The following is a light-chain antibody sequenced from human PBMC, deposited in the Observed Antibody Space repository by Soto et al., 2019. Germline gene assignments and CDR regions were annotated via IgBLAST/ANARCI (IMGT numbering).Light chain of an antibody. CDR2: WAS. J-gene: IGKJ2*01. V-gene: IGKV4-1*01. CDR3: QQYYTTPYT. Sequence: DIVMTQSPDSLAVSLGERATINCKSSQSILYSSNNNNYLAWYQQRPGQPPKLPIYWASFRGSGVPDRFSGSGSGTDFTLTISSLQAEDVAVYYCQQYYTTPYTFGQGTKLEIK. CDR1: QSILYSSNNNNY.